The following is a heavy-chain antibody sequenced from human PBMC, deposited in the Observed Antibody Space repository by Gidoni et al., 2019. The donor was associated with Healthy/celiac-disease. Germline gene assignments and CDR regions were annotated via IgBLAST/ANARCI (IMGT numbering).Heavy chain of an antibody. CDR1: GGSFSGYY. V-gene: IGHV4-34*01. J-gene: IGHJ4*02. CDR2: INHSGST. Sequence: QVQLQQWGAGLLKPSETLSLTCAVYGGSFSGYYWSWIRQPPGKGLEWIGEINHSGSTNYNPSLKSRVTISVDTSKNQFSLKLSSVTAADTAVYYCARGPMYRTRIAAPPLVYWGQGTLVTVSS. CDR3: ARGPMYRTRIAAPPLVY. D-gene: IGHD6-13*01.